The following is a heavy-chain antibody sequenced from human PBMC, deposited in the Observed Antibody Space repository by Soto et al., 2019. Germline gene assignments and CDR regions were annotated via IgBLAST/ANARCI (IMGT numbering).Heavy chain of an antibody. V-gene: IGHV4-4*02. D-gene: IGHD1-26*01. J-gene: IGHJ4*02. CDR1: GGSISSSNW. CDR2: IYHSGST. CDR3: ARRGADRAPELMYYDY. Sequence: QVQLQESGPGLVKPSGTLSLTCAVSGGSISSSNWWSWVRQPPGKGLEWIGEIYHSGSTNYNPSLKSRGTISVDKSENQFSLRLSSVTAADTAVYYCARRGADRAPELMYYDYWGQGTLVTVSS.